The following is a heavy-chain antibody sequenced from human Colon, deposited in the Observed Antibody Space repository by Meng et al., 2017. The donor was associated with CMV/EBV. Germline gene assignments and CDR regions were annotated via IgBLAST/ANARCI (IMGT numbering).Heavy chain of an antibody. Sequence: GSLRLSCTVSGDSIRTYRWSWIRQSPGKGLEWIGYIHHSGTTNHNPSLRSRVIMSVDTSNNQFSLKLTSVTAADTAVYYCARDSYHYGSSTYNWFDPWGQGILVTVSS. CDR3: ARDSYHYGSSTYNWFDP. J-gene: IGHJ5*02. D-gene: IGHD3-10*01. CDR2: IHHSGTT. CDR1: GDSIRTYR. V-gene: IGHV4-59*01.